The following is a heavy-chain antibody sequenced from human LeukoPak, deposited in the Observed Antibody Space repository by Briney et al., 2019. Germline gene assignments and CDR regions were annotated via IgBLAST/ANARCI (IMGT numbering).Heavy chain of an antibody. D-gene: IGHD4-23*01. CDR3: GKVGGNSKS. CDR1: GTSVSNYIFY. CDR2: IYHTGDT. Sequence: PSETLSLTCSVSGTSVSNYIFYWNWIRQQPGKGLGWICYIYHTGDTFYNPSLKRRVTISLHTSQKQFSLMMTSVTGAATAKSYCGKVGGNSKSWGQGALVTVSS. V-gene: IGHV4-31*03. J-gene: IGHJ5*02.